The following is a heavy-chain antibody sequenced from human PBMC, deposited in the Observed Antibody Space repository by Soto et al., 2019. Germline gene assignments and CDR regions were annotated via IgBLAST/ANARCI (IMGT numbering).Heavy chain of an antibody. CDR3: ARGRNSGYEH. V-gene: IGHV3-21*01. CDR2: ISSSSSYK. D-gene: IGHD1-26*01. J-gene: IGHJ4*02. CDR1: GFSFSSYT. Sequence: EVQLVESGGGLVQPGGSLRLSCAASGFSFSSYTMNWVRQAPGKGLQWVSSISSSSSYKDYADSLKGRVTISRDNAKNSLYLEMNGLRAEDAAVYYCARGRNSGYEHWGQGTLVIVSS.